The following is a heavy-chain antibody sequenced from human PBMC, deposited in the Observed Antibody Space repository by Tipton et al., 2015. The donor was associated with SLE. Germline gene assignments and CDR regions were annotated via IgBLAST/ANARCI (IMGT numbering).Heavy chain of an antibody. V-gene: IGHV4-34*01. J-gene: IGHJ5*02. Sequence: TLSLTCAVYGGSFSGYYWSWIRQPPGKGLEYIGEINHRGSTNYNPSLKSRVTISVDTSKNQFSLKLSSVTAADTAVYYCAREAEDCSGGSCYSGWFDPWGQGTLVTVSS. CDR3: AREAEDCSGGSCYSGWFDP. CDR1: GGSFSGYY. CDR2: INHRGST. D-gene: IGHD2-15*01.